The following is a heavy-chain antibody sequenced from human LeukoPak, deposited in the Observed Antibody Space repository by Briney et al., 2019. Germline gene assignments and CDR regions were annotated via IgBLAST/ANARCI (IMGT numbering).Heavy chain of an antibody. Sequence: PGGSLRLSCAASGFTFSSYAMSWVRQAPGKGLEWVSTFSGSGGSTYYADSVKGRFTISRDNSKNTLSLQMNSLRAEDTALYYCAKDHGGVGFDPWGQGTLVTVSS. J-gene: IGHJ5*02. CDR2: FSGSGGST. CDR1: GFTFSSYA. D-gene: IGHD3-16*01. V-gene: IGHV3-23*01. CDR3: AKDHGGVGFDP.